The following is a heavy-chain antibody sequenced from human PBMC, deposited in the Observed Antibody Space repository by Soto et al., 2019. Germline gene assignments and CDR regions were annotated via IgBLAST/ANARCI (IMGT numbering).Heavy chain of an antibody. CDR2: IYSGGST. Sequence: EVQLVESGGGLVQPGGSLRLSCAASGFTVSSNYMSWVCQAPGKGLEWVSVIYSGGSTYYADSVKGRFTISRDNSKNRLYLQMNSLRAEDTAVYYCAREGTYYYDSSGYYTDAFDIWGQGTMVTVSS. CDR1: GFTVSSNY. V-gene: IGHV3-66*01. D-gene: IGHD3-22*01. J-gene: IGHJ3*02. CDR3: AREGTYYYDSSGYYTDAFDI.